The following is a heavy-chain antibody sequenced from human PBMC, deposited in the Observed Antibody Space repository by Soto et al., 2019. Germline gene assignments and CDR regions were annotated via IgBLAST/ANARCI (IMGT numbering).Heavy chain of an antibody. CDR2: ISSSSSYI. Sequence: GGSLRLSCAASGFTFSSYSMNWVRQAPGKGLEWVSSISSSSSYIYYADSVKGRFTISRDNAKNSLYLQMNSLRAEDTAVYYCARGWEKRIITMVRGVKGNWFDPWGQGTLVTVSS. CDR1: GFTFSSYS. CDR3: ARGWEKRIITMVRGVKGNWFDP. J-gene: IGHJ5*02. D-gene: IGHD3-10*01. V-gene: IGHV3-21*01.